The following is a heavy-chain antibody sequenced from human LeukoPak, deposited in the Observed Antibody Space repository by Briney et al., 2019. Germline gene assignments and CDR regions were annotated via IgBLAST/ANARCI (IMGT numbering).Heavy chain of an antibody. D-gene: IGHD3-10*01. CDR3: VKESARGEAGY. V-gene: IGHV3-11*01. CDR2: ISSSGSTI. J-gene: IGHJ4*02. CDR1: GFTFSDYY. Sequence: GGSLRLSCAASGFTFSDYYMSWIRQAPGKGLEWVSYISSSGSTIYYADSVKGRFTISRDNAKNSLYLQMNSLRAEDTALYYCVKESARGEAGYWGQGTLVTVSS.